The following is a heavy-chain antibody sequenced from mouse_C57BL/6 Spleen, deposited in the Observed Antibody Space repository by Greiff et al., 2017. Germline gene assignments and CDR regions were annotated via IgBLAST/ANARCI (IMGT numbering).Heavy chain of an antibody. J-gene: IGHJ2*01. Sequence: QVHVKQPGAELVKPGASVKLSCKVSGYTFTSYWMHWVKQRPGQGLEWIGMIHPNSGSTNYNEKFKSKATLTVDKSSSTAYMQLSSLTSEDSAVYYCARSIYYESFDYWGQGTTLTVSS. D-gene: IGHD2-4*01. CDR2: IHPNSGST. CDR1: GYTFTSYW. V-gene: IGHV1-64*01. CDR3: ARSIYYESFDY.